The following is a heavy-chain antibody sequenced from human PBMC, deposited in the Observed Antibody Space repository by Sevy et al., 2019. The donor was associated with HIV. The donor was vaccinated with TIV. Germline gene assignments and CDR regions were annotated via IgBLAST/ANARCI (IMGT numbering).Heavy chain of an antibody. D-gene: IGHD1-26*01. CDR1: GFIFNRHG. V-gene: IGHV3-30*18. J-gene: IGHJ4*02. CDR2: IFGAGSQR. CDR3: AKDREPDSYWEFDF. Sequence: GGSLRLSCGASGFIFNRHGMHWVRQAPGKGLEWVAGIFGAGSQRYYADSVRGRFTISRDQSKNTVYLQMNTVRAEDTALYYCAKDREPDSYWEFDFWGQGTLVTVSS.